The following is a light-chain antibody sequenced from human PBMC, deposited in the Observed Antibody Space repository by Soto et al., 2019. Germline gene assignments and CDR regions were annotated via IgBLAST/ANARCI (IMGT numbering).Light chain of an antibody. Sequence: DIQLTQSPSTLSASVGDRVTITCRASQSISTWLAWYQQKPGKAPNLLIYKASSSESAVPSRFSGSGSGTEFTLTISSLQPDDFATYYCQQYSTYPMFTFGQGTRPEIK. J-gene: IGKJ5*01. CDR3: QQYSTYPMFT. V-gene: IGKV1-5*03. CDR1: QSISTW. CDR2: KAS.